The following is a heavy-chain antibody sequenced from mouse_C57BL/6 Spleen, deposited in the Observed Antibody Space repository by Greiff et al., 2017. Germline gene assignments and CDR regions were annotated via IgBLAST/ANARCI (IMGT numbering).Heavy chain of an antibody. CDR3: ATNRCDY. CDR1: GFTFSDYG. Sequence: EVKLMESGGGLVKPGGSLKLSCAASGFTFSDYGMHWVRQAPEKGLEWVAYISSGSSTIYYEDTVKGRFTISRDNAKNTLCLQMTSLRSDDTAMYYCATNRCDYWGQGTTLTVSS. V-gene: IGHV5-17*01. CDR2: ISSGSSTI. J-gene: IGHJ2*01.